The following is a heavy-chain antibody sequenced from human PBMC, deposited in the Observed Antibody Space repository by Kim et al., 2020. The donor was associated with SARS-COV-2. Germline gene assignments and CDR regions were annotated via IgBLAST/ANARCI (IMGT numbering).Heavy chain of an antibody. CDR3: ARGKDYGDYGANWFDP. D-gene: IGHD4-17*01. V-gene: IGHV1-2*02. J-gene: IGHJ5*02. Sequence: KFQGRVTMTRDTSISTAYMELSRLRSDDTAVYYCARGKDYGDYGANWFDPWGQGTLVTVSS.